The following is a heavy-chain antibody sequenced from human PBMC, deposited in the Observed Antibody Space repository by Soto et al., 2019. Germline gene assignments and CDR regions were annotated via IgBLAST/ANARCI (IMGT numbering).Heavy chain of an antibody. Sequence: ASVKVSCKASGFTFTSSAMQWVRQARGQRLEWIGWIVVGSGNTNYAQKFQERVTITRDMSTSTAYMELSSLRSEDTAVYYCAADFGPVWGSHDYYYYYMDVWGKGTTVTVSS. D-gene: IGHD3-3*01. V-gene: IGHV1-58*02. J-gene: IGHJ6*03. CDR1: GFTFTSSA. CDR2: IVVGSGNT. CDR3: AADFGPVWGSHDYYYYYMDV.